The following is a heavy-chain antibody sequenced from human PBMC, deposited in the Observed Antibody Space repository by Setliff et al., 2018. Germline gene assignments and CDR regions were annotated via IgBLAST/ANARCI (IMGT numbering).Heavy chain of an antibody. Sequence: ASVKVSCKASGYTFTGYYMHWVRQAPGQGLEWMGWINAGDGNTKYSQNFHGRVTITRDTSANILYMDLSSLRSEDTAVYYCARGVGYDTSAYYSFLDLWGQGALVTVSS. V-gene: IGHV1-3*01. CDR1: GYTFTGYY. CDR3: ARGVGYDTSAYYSFLDL. J-gene: IGHJ5*02. D-gene: IGHD3-22*01. CDR2: INAGDGNT.